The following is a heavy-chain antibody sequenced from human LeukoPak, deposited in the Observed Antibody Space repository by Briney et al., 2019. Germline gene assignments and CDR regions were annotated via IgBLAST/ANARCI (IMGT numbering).Heavy chain of an antibody. J-gene: IGHJ4*02. Sequence: GGSLRLSCTVSGFTFGDYAINWVRQAPGKGLEWVGFIRSKAFGDTAEYAASVKGRFTISRDDSKSIAYLQMNSLKTEDTAVYYCTRDRGSSTLGDYWGQGTLVTVSS. CDR1: GFTFGDYA. CDR3: TRDRGSSTLGDY. V-gene: IGHV3-49*04. D-gene: IGHD7-27*01. CDR2: IRSKAFGDTA.